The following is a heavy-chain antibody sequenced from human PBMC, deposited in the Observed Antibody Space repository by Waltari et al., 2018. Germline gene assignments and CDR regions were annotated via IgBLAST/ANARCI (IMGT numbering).Heavy chain of an antibody. J-gene: IGHJ3*01. CDR3: ATYSGASVGTAAFDV. CDR1: GVSITSNRHY. D-gene: IGHD1-26*01. V-gene: IGHV4-39*01. CDR2: VPYSGTT. Sequence: QLQLQESGPRLVRPSETLSLICRVSGVSITSNRHYWAWIRQSPGQGLEWIGTVPYSGTTHISPSLKSRVSVSRDTSKNQGSLILGSVTAADMAVYYCATYSGASVGTAAFDVWGQGTMVTVSS.